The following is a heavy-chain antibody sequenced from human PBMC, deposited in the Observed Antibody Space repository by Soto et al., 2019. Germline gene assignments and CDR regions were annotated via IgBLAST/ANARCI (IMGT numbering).Heavy chain of an antibody. D-gene: IGHD3-16*02. J-gene: IGHJ3*02. CDR1: GYTFTSYA. CDR3: AREGEVYDYIWGSYREDAFDI. V-gene: IGHV1-3*01. Sequence: QVQLVQSGAEVKKPGASVKVSCKASGYTFTSYAMHWVRQAPGQRLEWMGWINAGNGNTKYSQKFQDRVTITRDTSASTAYMELSSLRSEDTAVYYCAREGEVYDYIWGSYREDAFDIWGQGTMVTVSS. CDR2: INAGNGNT.